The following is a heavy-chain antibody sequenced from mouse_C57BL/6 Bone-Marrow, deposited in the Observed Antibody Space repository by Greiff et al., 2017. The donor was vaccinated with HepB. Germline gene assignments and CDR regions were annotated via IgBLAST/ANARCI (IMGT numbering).Heavy chain of an antibody. Sequence: LVESGAELARPGASVKMSCKASGYTFTSYTMHWVKQRPGQGLEWIGYINPSSGYTKYNQKFKDKATLTADKSSSTAYMQLSSLTSEDSAVYYCARCCYDGYYWYFDVWGTGTTVTVSS. CDR1: GYTFTSYT. D-gene: IGHD2-3*01. J-gene: IGHJ1*03. V-gene: IGHV1-4*01. CDR2: INPSSGYT. CDR3: ARCCYDGYYWYFDV.